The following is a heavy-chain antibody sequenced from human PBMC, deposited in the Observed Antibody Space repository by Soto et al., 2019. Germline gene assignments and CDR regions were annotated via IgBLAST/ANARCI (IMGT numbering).Heavy chain of an antibody. Sequence: QVQLVESGGGVVQPGRSLRLSCAASGFTFSSYGMHWVRQAPGKGLEWVAVIWYDGSNKYYADSVKGRFTISRDNSKNTLYLQMNSLRAEDTAVYYCARDLEYGDYFFDYWGQGTPGPVSS. CDR1: GFTFSSYG. J-gene: IGHJ4*02. CDR3: ARDLEYGDYFFDY. V-gene: IGHV3-33*01. CDR2: IWYDGSNK. D-gene: IGHD4-17*01.